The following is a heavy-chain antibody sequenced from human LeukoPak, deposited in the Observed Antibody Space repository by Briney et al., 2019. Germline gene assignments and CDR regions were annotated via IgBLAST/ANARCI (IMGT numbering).Heavy chain of an antibody. CDR1: GFTLDDYA. CDR3: AKGPDYGDYDLTYFDY. Sequence: GGSLRLSCAASGFTLDDYAMHWVRQAPGKGLEWVSGISWNSGSIGYADSVKGRFTISRDNAKNSLYLQMNSLRAEDTALYYCAKGPDYGDYDLTYFDYWGQGTLVTVFS. J-gene: IGHJ4*02. D-gene: IGHD4-17*01. CDR2: ISWNSGSI. V-gene: IGHV3-9*01.